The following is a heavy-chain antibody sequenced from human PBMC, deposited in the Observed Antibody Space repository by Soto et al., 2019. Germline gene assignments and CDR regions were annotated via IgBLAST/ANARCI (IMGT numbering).Heavy chain of an antibody. D-gene: IGHD1-20*01. J-gene: IGHJ3*02. CDR1: GGYISSGGYY. V-gene: IGHV4-31*03. Sequence: SETMSLTCTVSGGYISSGGYYWSWISPHPGKGLEWIGYIYYSGSTYYNPSLKSRVTISVDTSKNQFSLKLSSVTAADTAVYYCARGGLVYKNAFDIWGQGTMVTVSS. CDR3: ARGGLVYKNAFDI. CDR2: IYYSGST.